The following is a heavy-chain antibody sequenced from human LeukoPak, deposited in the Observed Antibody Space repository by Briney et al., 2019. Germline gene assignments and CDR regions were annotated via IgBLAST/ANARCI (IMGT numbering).Heavy chain of an antibody. CDR3: ARDAEGYFDL. CDR1: GGSISSYY. Sequence: SKTLSLTCTVSGGSISSYYWSWIRQPPGKGLEWIGYIYYSGSTNYNPSLKSRVTISVDTSKNQLSLKLSSVTAADTAVYYCARDAEGYFDLWGRGTLVTVSS. J-gene: IGHJ2*01. CDR2: IYYSGST. V-gene: IGHV4-59*01.